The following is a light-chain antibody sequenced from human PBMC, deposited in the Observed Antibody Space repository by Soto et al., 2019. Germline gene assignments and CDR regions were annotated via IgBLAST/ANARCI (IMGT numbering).Light chain of an antibody. J-gene: IGLJ2*01. Sequence: QSVLTQPRSVFGSPGQSVAISCTGISNYIGPYNYVSWYQQHPGKAPKLIIYDVDKRPSGVPYRFSGSKSGDTASLTISGLQPDDEADYYCCSYADTYVELGGGTKLTVL. CDR1: SNYIGPYNY. CDR3: CSYADTYVE. V-gene: IGLV2-11*01. CDR2: DVD.